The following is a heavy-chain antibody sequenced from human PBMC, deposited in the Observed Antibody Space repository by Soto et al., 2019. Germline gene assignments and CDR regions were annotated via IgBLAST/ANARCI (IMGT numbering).Heavy chain of an antibody. V-gene: IGHV4-59*01. CDR2: IYYSGST. CDR3: ARDSRYSGYDWRYYYGMDV. Sequence: SETLSLTCTVSGGSISSYYWSWIRQPPGKGLEWIGYIYYSGSTNYNPSLKSRVTISVDTSKNQFSLKLSSVTAADTAVYYCARDSRYSGYDWRYYYGMDVWGQGTTVTVSS. CDR1: GGSISSYY. D-gene: IGHD5-12*01. J-gene: IGHJ6*02.